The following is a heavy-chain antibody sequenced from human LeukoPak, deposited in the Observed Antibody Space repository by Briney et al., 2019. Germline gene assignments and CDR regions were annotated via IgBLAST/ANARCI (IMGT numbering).Heavy chain of an antibody. V-gene: IGHV3-23*01. CDR2: ISGSGGST. CDR3: AKDPGNYSPHYFDY. Sequence: GGSLRLSCAASGFTFSSYAMSWVSQAPGKGLEWVSAISGSGGSTYYADSVKGRFIISRDNSKKTLYLEMYNLRAEDTALYYCAKDPGNYSPHYFDYWGQGTLVTVSS. CDR1: GFTFSSYA. J-gene: IGHJ4*02. D-gene: IGHD1-7*01.